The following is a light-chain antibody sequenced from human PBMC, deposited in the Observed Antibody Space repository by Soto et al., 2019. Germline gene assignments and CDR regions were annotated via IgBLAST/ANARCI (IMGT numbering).Light chain of an antibody. CDR2: HNS. CDR3: ASWDDSLRAVV. V-gene: IGLV1-47*02. J-gene: IGLJ2*01. CDR1: TSNIGGSNA. Sequence: QSVLTQPPSVSGTPGQRVAISCSGSTSNIGGSNAVYWNQHVPGTAPKLLIHHNSLRPSGVPDRFSGSKFGTSGSLAISGLQADDEADYYCASWDDSLRAVVFGGGTKLTVL.